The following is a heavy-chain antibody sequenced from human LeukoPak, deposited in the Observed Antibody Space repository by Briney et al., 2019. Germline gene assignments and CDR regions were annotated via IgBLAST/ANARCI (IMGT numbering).Heavy chain of an antibody. D-gene: IGHD3-10*01. CDR2: ISSSGSTI. V-gene: IGHV3-48*04. CDR3: ARDGYYYGSGSYQASYYYYMDV. Sequence: GGSLRLPCAASGFTFSSYWMSWVRQAPGKGLEWVSYISSSGSTIYYADSVKGRFTISRDNAKNSLYLQMNSLRAEDTAVYYCARDGYYYGSGSYQASYYYYMDVWGKGTTVTISS. J-gene: IGHJ6*03. CDR1: GFTFSSYW.